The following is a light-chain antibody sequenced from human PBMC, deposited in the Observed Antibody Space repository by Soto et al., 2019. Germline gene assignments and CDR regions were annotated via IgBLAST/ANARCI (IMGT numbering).Light chain of an antibody. CDR2: GNR. CDR1: SSNIVAGFD. CDR3: QAYDSSLGGSVV. Sequence: QLVLTQPPSVSGAPGQRVTISCTGSSSNIVAGFDVQWYQQLPGAAPKLLMYGNRYRPAGVPDRFSGSKSGTSASLAITGLQAEDEADYYCQAYDSSLGGSVVFGGGTKLTVL. J-gene: IGLJ2*01. V-gene: IGLV1-40*01.